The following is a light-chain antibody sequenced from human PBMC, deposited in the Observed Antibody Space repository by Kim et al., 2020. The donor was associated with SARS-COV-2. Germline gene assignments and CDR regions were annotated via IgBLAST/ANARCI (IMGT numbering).Light chain of an antibody. V-gene: IGLV1-51*01. CDR3: GTWDSSLSAVV. J-gene: IGLJ2*01. CDR2: DNN. CDR1: SSNIGNNY. Sequence: GQNVTISCSGSSSNIGNNYVSWYQQLPGTATKLLIYDNNKRPSGIPDRFSGSKSGTSATLGITGLQTGDEADYYCGTWDSSLSAVVFGGGTQLTVL.